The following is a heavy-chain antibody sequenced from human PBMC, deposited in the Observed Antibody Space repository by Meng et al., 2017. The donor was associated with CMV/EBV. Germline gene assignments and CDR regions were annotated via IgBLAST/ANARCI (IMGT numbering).Heavy chain of an antibody. CDR1: GGSFSSYA. J-gene: IGHJ6*02. D-gene: IGHD3-3*01. CDR2: IIPILGIA. CDR3: ARRLSTYDFWSGYSSRGMDV. V-gene: IGHV1-69*10. Sequence: SVKVSCKASGGSFSSYAISWVRQASGQGLEWMGGIIPILGIANYAQKSQGRVTITADKSTSTAYMELSSLRSEDTAMYYCARRLSTYDFWSGYSSRGMDVWGQGTTVTVSS.